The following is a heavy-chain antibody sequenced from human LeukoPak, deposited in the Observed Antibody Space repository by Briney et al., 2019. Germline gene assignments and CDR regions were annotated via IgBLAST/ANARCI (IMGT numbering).Heavy chain of an antibody. CDR1: GVSISSYY. V-gene: IGHV4-59*01. CDR2: IYYSAST. J-gene: IGHJ3*02. CDR3: ARLVLGAFDI. D-gene: IGHD2-8*02. Sequence: PSETLSLTCTVSGVSISSYYWSWIRQPPGKGLEWTGYIYYSASTNYNPSLKSRVTISVDTSKNQFSLKLSSVTAADTAVYYCARLVLGAFDIWGQGTMVTVSS.